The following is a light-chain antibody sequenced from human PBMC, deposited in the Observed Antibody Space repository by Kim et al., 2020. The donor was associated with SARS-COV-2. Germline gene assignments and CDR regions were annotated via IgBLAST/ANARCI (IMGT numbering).Light chain of an antibody. CDR1: SLRSYY. Sequence: VALGQTVRITCQGDSLRSYYATWYKQKPGQAPILVIYGKNNRPSVIPDRFSGSSSGNTASLTITGTQAGDEADYYCNSRDSNQNVFFGGGSQLTVL. V-gene: IGLV3-19*01. CDR2: GKN. J-gene: IGLJ2*01. CDR3: NSRDSNQNVF.